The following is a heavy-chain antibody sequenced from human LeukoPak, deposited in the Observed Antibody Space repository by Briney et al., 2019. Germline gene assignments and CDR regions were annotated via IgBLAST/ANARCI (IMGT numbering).Heavy chain of an antibody. Sequence: ASVKVSCKASGYTFTNFDINWVRQATGQGLEWMGWMNPNTGNAGYAQKFQDRVTITWDASITTAYMDLSSLRSEDTAVYYCARVGYSNSYDYWGQGTLVTVSS. CDR3: ARVGYSNSYDY. V-gene: IGHV1-8*03. CDR2: MNPNTGNA. J-gene: IGHJ4*02. CDR1: GYTFTNFD. D-gene: IGHD1-26*01.